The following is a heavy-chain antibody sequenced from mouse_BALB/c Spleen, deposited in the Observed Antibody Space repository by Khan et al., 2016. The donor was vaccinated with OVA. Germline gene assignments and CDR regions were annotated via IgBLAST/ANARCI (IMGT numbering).Heavy chain of an antibody. Sequence: EVQLQEPGPSLVKPSQTLSLTCSVTGDSITSGYWTWIRKFPGNKLEYMGYMIYSGDTYYNPSLQSRISITRHTSKNQYYLQLNSVTAEDTATYYCARSTYRYAFAYWGQGTLVTVSA. CDR2: MIYSGDT. CDR3: ARSTYRYAFAY. CDR1: GDSITSGY. J-gene: IGHJ3*01. D-gene: IGHD2-14*01. V-gene: IGHV3-8*02.